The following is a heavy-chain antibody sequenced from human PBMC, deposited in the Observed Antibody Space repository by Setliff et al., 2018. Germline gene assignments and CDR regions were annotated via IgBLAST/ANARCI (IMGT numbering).Heavy chain of an antibody. J-gene: IGHJ6*03. Sequence: ASVKVSCKTSGYIFTNYYVHWVRQAPGQGLEWMGVMNPGRGSRNYAQRFQGRVTMTSDTSTSMVYMEPSSLRSEDTALYYCARGGHIRYDYYYMDVWGKGTTVTVSS. D-gene: IGHD5-18*01. CDR3: ARGGHIRYDYYYMDV. CDR2: MNPGRGSR. V-gene: IGHV1-46*01. CDR1: GYIFTNYY.